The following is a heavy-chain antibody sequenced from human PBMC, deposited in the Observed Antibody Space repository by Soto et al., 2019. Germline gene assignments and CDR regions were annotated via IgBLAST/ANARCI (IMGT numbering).Heavy chain of an antibody. J-gene: IGHJ4*02. Sequence: ESGGGVVQPGRSLRLSCAASGFTFNTYGMHWARQAPGKGLEWVAVIWYDGSNEYYADSVKGRFTISRDNSKNTVNLQMNRLRAEDTAVYYCAREAGDFDNWGQGTLVTVSS. CDR3: AREAGDFDN. CDR2: IWYDGSNE. CDR1: GFTFNTYG. V-gene: IGHV3-33*01.